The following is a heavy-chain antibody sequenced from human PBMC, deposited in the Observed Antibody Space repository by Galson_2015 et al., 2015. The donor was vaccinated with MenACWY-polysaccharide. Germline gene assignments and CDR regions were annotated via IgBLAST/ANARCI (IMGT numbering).Heavy chain of an antibody. J-gene: IGHJ3*02. Sequence: PALVKPTQTLTLTCTFSGFSLSTSGMRVSWIRQPPGKALEWLARIDWDDDKFYSTSLKTRLTISKDTSKNQVVLTMTNMDPVDTATYYCARMTKGYCSGGSCLVIDAFDIWGQGTMVTVSS. D-gene: IGHD2-15*01. CDR2: IDWDDDK. CDR1: GFSLSTSGMR. V-gene: IGHV2-70*04. CDR3: ARMTKGYCSGGSCLVIDAFDI.